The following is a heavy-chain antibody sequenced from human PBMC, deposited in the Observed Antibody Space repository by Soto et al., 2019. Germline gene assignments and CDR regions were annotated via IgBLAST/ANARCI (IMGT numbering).Heavy chain of an antibody. Sequence: QVQLVQSGAEVKKPWASVNVSCKASGYTFTGYYIHWVRQAPGQGLAWMGWINPNSGGTKYAPKFQGRVTVTSDTSIITTYMELSGLRSDDTAVYYCARVKENCGGGRCYSNFDYWGQGTLVTVSS. CDR1: GYTFTGYY. CDR3: ARVKENCGGGRCYSNFDY. V-gene: IGHV1-2*02. CDR2: INPNSGGT. J-gene: IGHJ4*02. D-gene: IGHD2-15*01.